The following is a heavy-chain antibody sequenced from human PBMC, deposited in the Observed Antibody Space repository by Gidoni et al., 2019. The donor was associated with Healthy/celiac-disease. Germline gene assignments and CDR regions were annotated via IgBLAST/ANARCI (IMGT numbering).Heavy chain of an antibody. CDR1: GFTFSSYG. J-gene: IGHJ4*02. CDR2: ISYDGSNK. V-gene: IGHV3-30*18. CDR3: AKDGGLGELEPYYFDY. Sequence: QVQLVESGGGVVQPGRSLRLSCAASGFTFSSYGMHWVRQAPGKGLEWVAVISYDGSNKYYADSVKGRFTISRDNSKNTLYLQMNSLRAEDTAVYYCAKDGGLGELEPYYFDYWGQGTLVTVSS. D-gene: IGHD1-1*01.